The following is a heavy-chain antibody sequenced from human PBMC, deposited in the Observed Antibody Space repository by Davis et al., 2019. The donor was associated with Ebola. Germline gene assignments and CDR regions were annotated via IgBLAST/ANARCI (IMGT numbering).Heavy chain of an antibody. Sequence: ASVKVSCKASGYTFTSYAMHWVRQAPGQRLEWMGWINAGNGNTKYSQKFQGRVTITRDTSASTAYMELRSLRSDDTAVYYCAREVGDGYNPYYFDYWGQGTLVTVSS. J-gene: IGHJ4*02. CDR1: GYTFTSYA. V-gene: IGHV1-3*01. CDR2: INAGNGNT. D-gene: IGHD5-24*01. CDR3: AREVGDGYNPYYFDY.